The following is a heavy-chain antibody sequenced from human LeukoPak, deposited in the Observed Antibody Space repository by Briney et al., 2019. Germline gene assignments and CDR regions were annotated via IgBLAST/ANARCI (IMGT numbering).Heavy chain of an antibody. CDR3: ATRDPHEGWYNY. V-gene: IGHV4-59*01. D-gene: IGHD6-19*01. J-gene: IGHJ4*02. CDR2: IYYSGST. CDR1: GGSISSYY. Sequence: SETLSLTCTVSGGSISSYYWSWIRQPPGKGLEWIGYIYYSGSTNYNPSLKSRVTISVDTSKNQFSLKLSSVTAADTAVCYCATRDPHEGWYNYWGQGTLVTVSS.